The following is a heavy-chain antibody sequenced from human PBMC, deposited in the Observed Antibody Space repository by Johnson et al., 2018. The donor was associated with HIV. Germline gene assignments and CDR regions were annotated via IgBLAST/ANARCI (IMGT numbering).Heavy chain of an antibody. Sequence: QMQLVESGRGVVQPGGSLGLSCAASGFTFSSYAIHWVRQAPGKGLEWVAVISNDGSNKNYADSVRGRFAISRDNSKNTLYLQMNSLRGEDTAVYYCGRPRIQLWSLDAFDIWGQGTMVTVSS. CDR1: GFTFSSYA. V-gene: IGHV3-30*09. J-gene: IGHJ3*02. CDR2: ISNDGSNK. D-gene: IGHD5-18*01. CDR3: GRPRIQLWSLDAFDI.